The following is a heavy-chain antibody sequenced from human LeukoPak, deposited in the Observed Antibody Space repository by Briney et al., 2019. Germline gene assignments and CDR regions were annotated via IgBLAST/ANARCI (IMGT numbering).Heavy chain of an antibody. D-gene: IGHD1-1*01. CDR3: AKVGNNWDSDY. V-gene: IGHV3-53*05. CDR2: IYSGGST. Sequence: GGSLRLSCAASGFTVSSNYMSWVRQAPGKGLEWVSVIYSGGSTYYADSVKGRFTISRDNSKNTLYLQMNSLRGEDTAVYYCAKVGNNWDSDYWGQGTLVTVSS. CDR1: GFTVSSNY. J-gene: IGHJ4*02.